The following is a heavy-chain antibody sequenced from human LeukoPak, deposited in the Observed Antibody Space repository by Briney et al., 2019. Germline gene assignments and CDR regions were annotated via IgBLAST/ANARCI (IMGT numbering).Heavy chain of an antibody. J-gene: IGHJ4*02. CDR3: ARDYSNYVGYFDY. CDR1: GGSISSGSYY. Sequence: SETLSLTCTVSGGSISSGSYYWSWIRQPAGKGLEWIGRIYTSGSTNYNPSLKSRVTISVDTSKNQFSLKLSSVTAADTAVYYCARDYSNYVGYFDYWGRGTLVTVSS. V-gene: IGHV4-61*02. D-gene: IGHD4-11*01. CDR2: IYTSGST.